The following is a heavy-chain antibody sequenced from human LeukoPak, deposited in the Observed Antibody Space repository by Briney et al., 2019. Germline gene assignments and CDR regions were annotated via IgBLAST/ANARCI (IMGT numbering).Heavy chain of an antibody. CDR3: ARDLRLDRGY. CDR2: ISGSGGNT. Sequence: GGSLRLSCAASGFTFSSYAMSWVRQAPGKGLEWVSAISGSGGNTYYADSVKGRFTISRDNSKNTVYLQMNSLRAEDTAVYYCARDLRLDRGYWGQGTLVTVSS. CDR1: GFTFSSYA. V-gene: IGHV3-23*01. J-gene: IGHJ4*02. D-gene: IGHD1-1*01.